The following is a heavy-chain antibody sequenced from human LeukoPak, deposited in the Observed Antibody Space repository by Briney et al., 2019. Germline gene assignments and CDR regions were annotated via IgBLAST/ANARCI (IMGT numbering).Heavy chain of an antibody. CDR1: GFTFDDYA. V-gene: IGHV3-23*01. CDR2: ISGSGGSI. CDR3: AKDKGSGTYPPY. Sequence: GGSLRLSCAASGFTFDDYAMHWVRQAPGKGLEWVSGISGSGGSIYYADSVKGRFTISRDNSKNSLYLQMNSLRAEDTAVYYCAKDKGSGTYPPYWGQGTLVTVSS. J-gene: IGHJ4*02. D-gene: IGHD1-26*01.